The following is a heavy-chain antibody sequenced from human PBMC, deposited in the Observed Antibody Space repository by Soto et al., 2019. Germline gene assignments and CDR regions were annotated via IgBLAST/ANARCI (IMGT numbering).Heavy chain of an antibody. J-gene: IGHJ6*02. CDR3: AAYYYESWDYYYGMDV. V-gene: IGHV4-39*01. Sequence: SETLSLTCTVSGGSISSSSYYWGWIRQPPGKGLEWIGSIYYSGSTYYNPSLKSRVTISVDTSKNQFSLKLSSVTAADTAVYYCAAYYYESWDYYYGMDVWGQGTTVTVSS. CDR1: GGSISSSSYY. D-gene: IGHD3-22*01. CDR2: IYYSGST.